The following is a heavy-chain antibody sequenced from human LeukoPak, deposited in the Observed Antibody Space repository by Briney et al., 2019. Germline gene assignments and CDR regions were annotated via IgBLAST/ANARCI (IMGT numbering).Heavy chain of an antibody. J-gene: IGHJ3*02. CDR1: GGSISSYY. V-gene: IGHV4-59*01. CDR2: IYYSGST. D-gene: IGHD3-22*01. CDR3: ARAPPPYYYDSSEPFDI. Sequence: PSETLSLTCTVSGGSISSYYWSWIRQPPGEGLEWIGYIYYSGSTNYNPSLKSRVTISVDTSKNQFSLKLSSVTAADTAVYYCARAPPPYYYDSSEPFDIWGQGTMVTVSS.